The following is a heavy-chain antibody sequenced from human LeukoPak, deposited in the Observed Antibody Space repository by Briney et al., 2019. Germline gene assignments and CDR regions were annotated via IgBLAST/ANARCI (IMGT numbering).Heavy chain of an antibody. J-gene: IGHJ4*02. CDR3: VRQKSNGGGSLDF. V-gene: IGHV3-43*01. D-gene: IGHD2-8*01. Sequence: GGSLRLSCAASGFIFEEEIMRWVRQAPGRGLEWVSLISWDGSTTYYADSVKGRFTISRDNNQYSLYLQMANLRSEDTALYYCVRQKSNGGGSLDFWGQGTLVTVSS. CDR2: ISWDGSTT. CDR1: GFIFEEEI.